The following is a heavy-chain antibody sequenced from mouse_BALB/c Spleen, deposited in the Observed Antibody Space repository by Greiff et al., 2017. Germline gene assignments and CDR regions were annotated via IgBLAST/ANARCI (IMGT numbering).Heavy chain of an antibody. Sequence: EVMLVESGPELVKPGASVKISCKASGYSFTGYFMNWVKQSHGKSLEWIGRINPYNGDTFYNQKFKGKATLTVDKSSSTAHMELLSLTSEDSAVYYCGRGNPYYAMDYWGQGTSVTVSS. D-gene: IGHD2-1*01. V-gene: IGHV1-37*01. CDR2: INPYNGDT. CDR3: GRGNPYYAMDY. J-gene: IGHJ4*01. CDR1: GYSFTGYF.